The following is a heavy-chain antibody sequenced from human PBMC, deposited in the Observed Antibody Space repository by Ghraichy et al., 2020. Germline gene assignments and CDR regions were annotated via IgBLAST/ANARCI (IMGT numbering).Heavy chain of an antibody. CDR3: AKDQRYKSG. V-gene: IGHV3-23*01. CDR1: GFTFSSFA. D-gene: IGHD5-12*01. Sequence: GGSLRLSCVASGFTFSSFAMSWVRQAPGKGLEWVSAISVSGRTYYADSVKGRFTISRDNSKNTLYLQMNSLRAEDTAVYYCAKDQRYKSGWGQGTLVTVSS. J-gene: IGHJ4*02. CDR2: ISVSGRT.